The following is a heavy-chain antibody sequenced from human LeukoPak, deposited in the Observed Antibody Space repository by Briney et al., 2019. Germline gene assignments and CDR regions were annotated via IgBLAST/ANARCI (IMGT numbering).Heavy chain of an antibody. D-gene: IGHD4-17*01. Sequence: SETLSLTCTVSGGSISSSSYYWGWIRQPPGKGLEWIGSIYYSGSTYYNPSLKSRVTVSVDTSKNQFSLKLSSVTAADTAVYYCASSDYGDYAFDYWGQGTLVTVSS. CDR2: IYYSGST. J-gene: IGHJ4*02. CDR1: GGSISSSSYY. CDR3: ASSDYGDYAFDY. V-gene: IGHV4-39*01.